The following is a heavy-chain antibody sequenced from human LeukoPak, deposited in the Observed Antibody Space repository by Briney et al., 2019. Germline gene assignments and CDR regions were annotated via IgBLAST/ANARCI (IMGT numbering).Heavy chain of an antibody. V-gene: IGHV3-23*01. D-gene: IGHD2-2*02. CDR3: ATDIVVVPAAIGDY. J-gene: IGHJ4*02. CDR1: GFTFNSYA. Sequence: GGFLRLSCAASGFTFNSYAMSWVRQAPGKGLEWVSAISGSGGSTYYADSVKGRFTISRDNSKNTLYLQMNSLRAEDTAVYYCATDIVVVPAAIGDYWGQGTLVTVSS. CDR2: ISGSGGST.